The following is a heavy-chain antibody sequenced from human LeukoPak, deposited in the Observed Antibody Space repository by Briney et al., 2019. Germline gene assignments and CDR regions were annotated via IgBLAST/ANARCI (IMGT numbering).Heavy chain of an antibody. CDR2: INHSGST. CDR3: ARGIYYYDTSGYSASKYYMDV. J-gene: IGHJ6*03. Sequence: SETLSLTYAVYGGSFIDTYWTWIRQPPGKGLEYIGEINHSGSTNYNPSLKSRVTISVDTSKNQFSLKLRSVTAADTAVYFCARGIYYYDTSGYSASKYYMDVWGKGTTVTVSS. D-gene: IGHD3-22*01. V-gene: IGHV4-34*01. CDR1: GGSFIDTY.